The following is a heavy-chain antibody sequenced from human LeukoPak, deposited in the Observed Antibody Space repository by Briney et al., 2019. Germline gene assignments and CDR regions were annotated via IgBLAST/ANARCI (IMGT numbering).Heavy chain of an antibody. Sequence: GASVKVSCKASGYTFTSYGISWVRQAPGQGLEWMGWISAYNGNTNYAQKLQGRVTMTTDTSTSTAYMEVRSLKSEDTAVYYCARGAPGSSCSGGSCLYFDFWGQGTLVSVSS. CDR1: GYTFTSYG. V-gene: IGHV1-18*01. CDR3: ARGAPGSSCSGGSCLYFDF. CDR2: ISAYNGNT. D-gene: IGHD2-15*01. J-gene: IGHJ4*02.